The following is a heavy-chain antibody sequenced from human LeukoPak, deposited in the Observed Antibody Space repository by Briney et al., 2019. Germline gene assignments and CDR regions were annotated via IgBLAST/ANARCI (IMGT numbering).Heavy chain of an antibody. J-gene: IGHJ4*02. Sequence: AGGSLRLSCAASGFSFSSYGMSWVRQAPGKGLEWVSGISGGGGSTYYTDSVKGRFTISRDNSKNTLYLQMNSLRAEDTAVYYCAKVPPSYSSSSSPYFDYWGQGTLVTVSS. V-gene: IGHV3-23*01. CDR1: GFSFSSYG. CDR3: AKVPPSYSSSSSPYFDY. D-gene: IGHD6-13*01. CDR2: ISGGGGST.